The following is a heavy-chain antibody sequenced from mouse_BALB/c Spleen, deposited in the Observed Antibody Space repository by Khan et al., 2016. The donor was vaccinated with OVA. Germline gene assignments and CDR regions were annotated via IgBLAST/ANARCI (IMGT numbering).Heavy chain of an antibody. D-gene: IGHD2-14*01. CDR1: GYTFTTAG. CDR3: ARSYRYYWYFDV. V-gene: IGHV9-4*02. Sequence: QIQLVQSGPELKKPGETVRISCKASGYTFTTAGMQWVQKMPGKGLKWIGWINTHSGVPKYAEDFKGRFAFSLETSASTAYLQISNLKNEDTDTYVCARSYRYYWYFDVWGAGTTVTVAS. J-gene: IGHJ1*01. CDR2: INTHSGVP.